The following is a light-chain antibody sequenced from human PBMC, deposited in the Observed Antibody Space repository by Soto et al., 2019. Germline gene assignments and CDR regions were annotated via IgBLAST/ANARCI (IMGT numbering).Light chain of an antibody. Sequence: QSVLTQPASVSGSPGQSITISCTGTSSDVGSYNLGSWYQQHPGKSPKLMIYEGSKRPSGVSNRFSGSKSGNTASLTIAGLQAEDEADYYCCAYAGSSTHVVFGGGTKLTVL. J-gene: IGLJ2*01. CDR2: EGS. V-gene: IGLV2-23*01. CDR1: SSDVGSYNL. CDR3: CAYAGSSTHVV.